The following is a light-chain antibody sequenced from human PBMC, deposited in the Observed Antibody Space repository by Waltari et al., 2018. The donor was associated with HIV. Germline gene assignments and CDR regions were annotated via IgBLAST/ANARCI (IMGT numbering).Light chain of an antibody. J-gene: IGLJ3*02. CDR1: SSDVGPYDY. V-gene: IGLV2-8*01. Sequence: QSALTQPPSASGSPGQSVTISCTGTSSDVGPYDYVYWYQQHPGKAPKLMIYEVSKLPSGVPGRFSGSSSANTASLTVAGLHEDDEADYYCSSYAGSNNLVFGGGTKLTVL. CDR3: SSYAGSNNLV. CDR2: EVS.